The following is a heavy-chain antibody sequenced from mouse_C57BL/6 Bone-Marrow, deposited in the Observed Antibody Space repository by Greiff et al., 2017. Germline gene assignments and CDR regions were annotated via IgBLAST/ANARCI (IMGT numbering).Heavy chain of an antibody. D-gene: IGHD1-1*01. Sequence: QVQLQQPGAELVKPGASVKLSCKASGYTFTSYWMHWVKQRPGRGLEWIGRIDPTSGGTKYTEKFQSKATLTVDNSSSTAYMQLSSLTSEDSAVYYGAKDGSSYPDWYFDVWGTGTTVTVSS. V-gene: IGHV1-72*01. CDR3: AKDGSSYPDWYFDV. CDR1: GYTFTSYW. J-gene: IGHJ1*03. CDR2: IDPTSGGT.